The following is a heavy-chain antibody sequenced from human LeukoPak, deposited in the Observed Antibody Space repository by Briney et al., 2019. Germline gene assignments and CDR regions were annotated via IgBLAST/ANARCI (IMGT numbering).Heavy chain of an antibody. CDR2: IRWDGGTT. V-gene: IGHV3-43*01. CDR1: GFTFEDYT. Sequence: PGGSLRLSCAASGFTFEDYTMHWVRQAPGKGLECVSLIRWDGGTTFYADSVKGRFTISRDNSKSSLYLKMNMLTTEDTALYYCVKGQDLTTISSPLDYWGQGTLVTVSS. D-gene: IGHD5-24*01. J-gene: IGHJ4*02. CDR3: VKGQDLTTISSPLDY.